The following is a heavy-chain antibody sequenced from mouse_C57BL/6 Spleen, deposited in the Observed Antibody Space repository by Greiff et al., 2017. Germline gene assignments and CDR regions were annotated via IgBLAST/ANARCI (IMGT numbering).Heavy chain of an antibody. CDR2: INPSSGYT. D-gene: IGHD1-1*01. J-gene: IGHJ1*03. CDR1: GYTFTSYW. V-gene: IGHV1-7*01. Sequence: VKLMESGAELAKPGASVKLSCKASGYTFTSYWMHWVKQRPGPGLEWIGYINPSSGYTKYNQKFKDKSTLTADKSSSTAYMQLSSLTYEDSAVYFCARNYGSSYGYFDVWGTGTSVTVSS. CDR3: ARNYGSSYGYFDV.